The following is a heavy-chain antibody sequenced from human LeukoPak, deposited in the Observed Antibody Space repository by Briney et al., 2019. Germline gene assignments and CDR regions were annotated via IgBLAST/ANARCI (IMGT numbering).Heavy chain of an antibody. CDR1: GGSFSGYY. J-gene: IGHJ4*02. CDR3: ARWLQKSRRDY. V-gene: IGHV4-34*01. CDR2: INHSGST. Sequence: SETLSLTCAVYGGSFSGYYWSWIRQPPGKGLEWIGEINHSGSTNYNPSLKSRVTISVDTSKNQFSLKLSSVTAADTAVYYYARWLQKSRRDYWGQGTLVTVSS. D-gene: IGHD5-24*01.